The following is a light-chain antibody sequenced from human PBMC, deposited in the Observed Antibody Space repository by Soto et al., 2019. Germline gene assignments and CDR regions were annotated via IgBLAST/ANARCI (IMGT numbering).Light chain of an antibody. Sequence: QSVLTQAPSASGTPGQRVTISCSGSSSNIGSNYVCWYQQLPGTAPKLLIYRDNQRPSGVPDRFSGSKSGTSASLAISGLRSEDEADYYCAAWDDSLSGRYVFGTGTKLIVL. CDR1: SSNIGSNY. J-gene: IGLJ1*01. CDR2: RDN. CDR3: AAWDDSLSGRYV. V-gene: IGLV1-47*01.